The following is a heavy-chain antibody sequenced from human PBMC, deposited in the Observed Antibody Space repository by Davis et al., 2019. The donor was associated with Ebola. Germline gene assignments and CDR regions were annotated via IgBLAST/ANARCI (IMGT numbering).Heavy chain of an antibody. CDR2: IYPGDSDT. Sequence: GESLKISCKGSGYSFTSYWIAWVRQMPGKGLEWMGIIYPGDSDTRYSPSFQGQVTISADKSISTAYLQWSSLKASDTAMYYCARGGDLSKKCVWIQLCPDAFDIWGQGTMVTVSS. V-gene: IGHV5-51*01. D-gene: IGHD5-18*01. J-gene: IGHJ3*02. CDR1: GYSFTSYW. CDR3: ARGGDLSKKCVWIQLCPDAFDI.